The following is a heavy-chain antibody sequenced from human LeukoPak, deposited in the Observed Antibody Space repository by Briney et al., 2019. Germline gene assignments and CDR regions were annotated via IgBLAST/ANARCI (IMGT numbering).Heavy chain of an antibody. CDR3: AKDSAFYYIDV. Sequence: PGGSLRLSCAASGFTFSSYAMHWVRQAPGKGLEWVALISFDGSDKYYADSVKGRCTISRDNSKNTLYLQMNSLKGDDTAVYYCAKDSAFYYIDVWGKGTTVIISS. CDR1: GFTFSSYA. CDR2: ISFDGSDK. J-gene: IGHJ6*03. D-gene: IGHD3-10*01. V-gene: IGHV3-30*04.